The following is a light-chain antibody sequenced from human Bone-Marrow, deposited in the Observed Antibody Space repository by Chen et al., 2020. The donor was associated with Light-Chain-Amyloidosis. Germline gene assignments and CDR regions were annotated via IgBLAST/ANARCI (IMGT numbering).Light chain of an antibody. CDR1: QTISSNY. V-gene: IGKV3-20*01. CDR3: EQYGTSPLT. CDR2: GSS. J-gene: IGKJ4*01. Sequence: EIVLTQSPGTLSLSPGEGANLSCRASQTISSNYLTWYQQKFGQAPRLLIYGSSSRATGIPDSVSGSGSWTDFTLTINSLEPEDFAMYYCEQYGTSPLTVGGGTKVEIK.